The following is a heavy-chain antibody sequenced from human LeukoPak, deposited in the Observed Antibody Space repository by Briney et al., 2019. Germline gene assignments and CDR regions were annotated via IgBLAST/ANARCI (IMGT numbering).Heavy chain of an antibody. CDR3: ARRGVVTPGDWFDP. Sequence: PSETLSLTCTVSGGSISSYYWSWIRQPPGKGLEWIGYIYYSGSTNYNPSLKSRVTISVDTSKNQFSLKLSSVTAADTAVYYCARRGVVTPGDWFDPWGQGTLVTVSS. CDR1: GGSISSYY. J-gene: IGHJ5*02. D-gene: IGHD2-21*02. V-gene: IGHV4-59*01. CDR2: IYYSGST.